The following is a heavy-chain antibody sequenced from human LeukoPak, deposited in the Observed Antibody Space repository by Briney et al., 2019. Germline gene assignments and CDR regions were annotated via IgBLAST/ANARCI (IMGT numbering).Heavy chain of an antibody. V-gene: IGHV3-48*03. CDR3: ARGYDPHTILDAFDI. Sequence: GSLRLSCAASGFTFSSYEMNWVRQAPGKGLEWVSYISSSGSTIYYADSVKGRFTISRDNAKNSLYLQMNSLRAEDTAVYYCARGYDPHTILDAFDIWGQGTMVTVSS. CDR1: GFTFSSYE. J-gene: IGHJ3*02. CDR2: ISSSGSTI. D-gene: IGHD3-3*01.